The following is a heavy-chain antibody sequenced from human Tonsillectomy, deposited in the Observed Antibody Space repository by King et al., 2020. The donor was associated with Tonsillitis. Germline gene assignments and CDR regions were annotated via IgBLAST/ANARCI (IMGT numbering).Heavy chain of an antibody. CDR3: ARHLRVVRGYYFDY. D-gene: IGHD4-23*01. CDR2: INSDGSST. Sequence: QLVQSGGGLVQPGGSLRLSCAASGFTFSSYWMHWVRHAPGKGLVWVSRINSDGSSTSYADSVKGRFTISRDNAKNTLYLQMNSLRAEDTAVYYCARHLRVVRGYYFDYWGQGTLVTVSS. CDR1: GFTFSSYW. J-gene: IGHJ4*02. V-gene: IGHV3-74*02.